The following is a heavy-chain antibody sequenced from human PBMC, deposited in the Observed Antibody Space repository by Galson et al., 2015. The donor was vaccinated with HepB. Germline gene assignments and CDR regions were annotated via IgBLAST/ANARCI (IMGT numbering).Heavy chain of an antibody. D-gene: IGHD6-13*01. CDR3: ASAIAAAGSGVGF. J-gene: IGHJ4*02. CDR2: INHSGST. V-gene: IGHV4-34*01. Sequence: LSLTCAVYGGSFSGYYWSWIRQPPGKGLEWIGEINHSGSTNYNPSLKSRVTISVDTSKNQFSLKLSSVTAADTAVYYCASAIAAAGSGVGFWGQGTLVTVSS. CDR1: GGSFSGYY.